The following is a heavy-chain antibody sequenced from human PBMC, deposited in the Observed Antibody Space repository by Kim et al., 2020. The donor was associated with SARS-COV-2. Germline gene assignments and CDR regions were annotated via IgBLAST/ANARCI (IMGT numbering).Heavy chain of an antibody. CDR1: GFTFTSYV. CDR2: VSGGGGTT. CDR3: AKGDYDGPSYYFDY. D-gene: IGHD3-22*01. J-gene: IGHJ4*02. Sequence: GGSLRLSCAASGFTFTSYVMGWVRQAPGKGLEWVSTVSGGGGTTYYADSVKGRFTISRDNSKNTLSLQVNSLRAEDTAVYYCAKGDYDGPSYYFDYWGQGTLVTVSS. V-gene: IGHV3-23*01.